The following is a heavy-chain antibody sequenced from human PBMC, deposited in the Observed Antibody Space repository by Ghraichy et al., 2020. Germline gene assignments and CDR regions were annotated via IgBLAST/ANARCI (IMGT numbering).Heavy chain of an antibody. CDR2: IYPGGAT. Sequence: SETLSLTCAVYGDSFAGYYWSWVRQSPGKWLEWIGEIYPGGATTYNPSLESRVPLSTGASRRHLSLDLRSVTVADSAVYFCVRGRYCGGGGCYPRPSSFDYCGQGSLVTVS. D-gene: IGHD2-15*01. J-gene: IGHJ4*02. V-gene: IGHV4-34*01. CDR1: GDSFAGYY. CDR3: VRGRYCGGGGCYPRPSSFDY.